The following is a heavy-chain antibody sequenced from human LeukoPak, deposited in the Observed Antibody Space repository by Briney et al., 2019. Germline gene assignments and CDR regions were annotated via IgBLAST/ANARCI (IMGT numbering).Heavy chain of an antibody. V-gene: IGHV3-21*01. CDR1: GFTFSSYS. D-gene: IGHD2-8*01. Sequence: GGSLRLSCAASGFTFSSYSMNWVRQAPGKGLEWVSSISSSSSYIYYADSVKGRFTISRDNAKNSLYLQMNSLRAEDTAVYYCARDRGLGSLAVYAIYAFDIWGQGTMVTVSS. CDR3: ARDRGLGSLAVYAIYAFDI. CDR2: ISSSSSYI. J-gene: IGHJ3*02.